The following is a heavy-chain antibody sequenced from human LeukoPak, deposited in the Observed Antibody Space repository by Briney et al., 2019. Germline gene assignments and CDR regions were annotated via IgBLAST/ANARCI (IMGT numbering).Heavy chain of an antibody. CDR2: ISGSGGST. CDR1: GFTFSSYA. V-gene: IGHV3-23*01. Sequence: GGSLRLSCAASGFTFSSYAMSWVRQAPGKGLEWVSAISGSGGSTYYADSVKGRFTISRDNSKNTLYLQMNSLRAEDTAVYYCATYSSSWYIGYYYYYGMDVWGQGTTVTVSS. D-gene: IGHD6-13*01. J-gene: IGHJ6*02. CDR3: ATYSSSWYIGYYYYYGMDV.